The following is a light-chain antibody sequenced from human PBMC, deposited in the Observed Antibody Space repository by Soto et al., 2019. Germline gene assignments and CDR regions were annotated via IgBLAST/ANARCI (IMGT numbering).Light chain of an antibody. CDR1: QNLLWSTNNKNY. J-gene: IGKJ4*01. CDR2: WAS. CDR3: QQYYDFPLT. V-gene: IGKV4-1*01. Sequence: DIVMTQSPDSLAVSLGERATINYKSSQNLLWSTNNKNYFAWYQKKPGHPPKLLIYWASTRESGVPDRFSGSGSETDFTLTISSLQAEDVAVYYCQQYYDFPLTFGGGTKVEIK.